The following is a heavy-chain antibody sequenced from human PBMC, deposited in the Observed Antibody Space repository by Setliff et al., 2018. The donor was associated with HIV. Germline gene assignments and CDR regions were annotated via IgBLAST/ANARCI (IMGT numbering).Heavy chain of an antibody. J-gene: IGHJ4*02. CDR1: GYTFTSYG. CDR2: ISAYNGNT. D-gene: IGHD3-10*01. CDR3: ARGGSPWVRGVKEGYFDY. Sequence: ASVKVSCKASGYTFTSYGISWMRQAPGQGLEWMGWISAYNGNTNYAQKLQGRVTTTTDTSTSTAYMELRSLRSDDTAVYYCARGGSPWVRGVKEGYFDYWGQGTLVTVSS. V-gene: IGHV1-18*01.